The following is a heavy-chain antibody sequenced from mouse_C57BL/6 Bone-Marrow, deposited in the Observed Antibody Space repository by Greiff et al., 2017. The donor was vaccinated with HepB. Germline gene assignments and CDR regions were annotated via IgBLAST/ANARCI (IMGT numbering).Heavy chain of an antibody. J-gene: IGHJ4*01. Sequence: EVKVVESGGGLVQSGRSLRLSCATSGFTFSDFYMEWVRQAPGKGLEWIAASRNRANDYTTEYSASVKGRFIVSRDTSQSILYLQMNALRAEDTAIYYCARDASYGYDPLAMDYWGQGTSVTVSS. CDR1: GFTFSDFY. D-gene: IGHD2-2*01. CDR2: SRNRANDYTT. CDR3: ARDASYGYDPLAMDY. V-gene: IGHV7-1*01.